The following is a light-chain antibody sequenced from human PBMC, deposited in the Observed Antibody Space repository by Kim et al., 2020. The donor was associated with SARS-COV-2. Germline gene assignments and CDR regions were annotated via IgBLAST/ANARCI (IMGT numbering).Light chain of an antibody. Sequence: VALGRTVRYTFQGYNLSSYCATWDQQKPGQAPILVNYGKNNRPSGIPDRFSGSSSGNTASLNITGTQAGDEADYYCNSRDSNDNVVFGGGTKLTV. V-gene: IGLV3-19*01. CDR2: GKN. CDR3: NSRDSNDNVV. CDR1: NLSSYC. J-gene: IGLJ2*01.